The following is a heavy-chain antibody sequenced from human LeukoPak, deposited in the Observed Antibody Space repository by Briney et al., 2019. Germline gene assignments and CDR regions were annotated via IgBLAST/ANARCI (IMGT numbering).Heavy chain of an antibody. CDR2: IFPDENTK. CDR3: ASPYSGCDGVSLDYY. J-gene: IGHJ4*02. CDR1: GFIFSNFA. V-gene: IGHV3-30*04. D-gene: IGHD5-12*01. Sequence: PGGSLRLSCEASGFIFSNFAMTWGRQAPGKGLEWVAVIFPDENTKLYADSVKGRFTISRDNSKNKLFLQMDSLRPDDTAVYYCASPYSGCDGVSLDYYWGQGTLVTVSS.